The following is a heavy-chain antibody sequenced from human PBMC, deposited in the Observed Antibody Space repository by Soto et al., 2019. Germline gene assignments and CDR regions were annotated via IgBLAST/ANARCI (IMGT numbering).Heavy chain of an antibody. J-gene: IGHJ6*02. D-gene: IGHD5-12*01. V-gene: IGHV1-58*01. CDR1: GFTFTSSA. Sequence: VASVKVSCKASGFTFTSSAVQWVRQARGQRLEWIGWIVVGSGNTNYAQKFQERVTITRDMSTSTAYMELSSLRSEDTAVYYCAAYMLRSRYSYGMDGWGPGPTVTVSS. CDR3: AAYMLRSRYSYGMDG. CDR2: IVVGSGNT.